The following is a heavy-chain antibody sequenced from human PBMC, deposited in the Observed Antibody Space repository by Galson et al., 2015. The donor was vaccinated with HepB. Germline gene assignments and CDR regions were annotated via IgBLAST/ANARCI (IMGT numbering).Heavy chain of an antibody. V-gene: IGHV3-23*01. CDR3: AKRAASFYYYYMDV. J-gene: IGHJ6*03. D-gene: IGHD6-25*01. CDR2: ISGSGGST. Sequence: LRLSCAASGFTFSSYAMSWVRQAPGKGLEWVSAISGSGGSTYYADSVKGRFTISRDNSKNTLYLQMNSLRAEDTAVYYCAKRAASFYYYYMDVWGKGTTVAVSS. CDR1: GFTFSSYA.